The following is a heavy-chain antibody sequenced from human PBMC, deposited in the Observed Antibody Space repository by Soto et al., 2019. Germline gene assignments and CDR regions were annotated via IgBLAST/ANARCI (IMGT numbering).Heavy chain of an antibody. D-gene: IGHD1-26*01. CDR2: VNSGGSIT. CDR3: ARVESGFEMYYFDY. V-gene: IGHV3-48*02. Sequence: EVLLVESGGGLVHPGGSLRLSCAASGFTCHTYNTNWERPAPGKGLEWLSFVNSGGSITHYADSVKARFTISRAHAKNSLYLQRSSLRDEDTAIYDCARVESGFEMYYFDYLGQGPLVAFSS. J-gene: IGHJ4*02. CDR1: GFTCHTYN.